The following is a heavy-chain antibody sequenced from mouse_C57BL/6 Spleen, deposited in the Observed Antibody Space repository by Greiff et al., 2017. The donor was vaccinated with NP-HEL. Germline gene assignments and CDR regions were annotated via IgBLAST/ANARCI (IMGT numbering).Heavy chain of an antibody. V-gene: IGHV1-59*01. CDR2: IDPSDSYT. D-gene: IGHD4-1*01. J-gene: IGHJ4*01. CDR1: GYTFTSYW. CDR3: AREGNWDGAMDY. Sequence: QVQLQQPGAELVRPGTSVKLSCKASGYTFTSYWMHWVKQRPGQGLEWIGVIDPSDSYTNYNQKFKGKATLTVDTSSSTAYMQLSSLTSEDSAVYYCAREGNWDGAMDYWGQGTSVTVSS.